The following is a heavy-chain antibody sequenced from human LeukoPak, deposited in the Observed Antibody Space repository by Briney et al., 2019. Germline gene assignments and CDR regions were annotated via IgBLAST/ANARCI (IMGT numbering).Heavy chain of an antibody. D-gene: IGHD4-23*01. CDR1: GFTFSSYA. J-gene: IGHJ4*02. CDR2: ISGNGGYT. CDR3: AKVWGHGGYPFDY. V-gene: IGHV3-23*01. Sequence: GGSLRLSCAASGFTFSSYAMSWVRQAPEKGLQCVSGISGNGGYTYYADSVKGRFTISRDNTKNTLYLQMNRLRAEDTAIYYCAKVWGHGGYPFDYWGQGTLVTVSS.